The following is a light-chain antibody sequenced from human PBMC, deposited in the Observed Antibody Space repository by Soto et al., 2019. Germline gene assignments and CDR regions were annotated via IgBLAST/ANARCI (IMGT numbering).Light chain of an antibody. Sequence: EVVMTQSPATLSVSPGERATLSCRASQSVNSNLAWFQQKPGQAPSLLIYGASTRATGIPARFSGSGSGTEFTLTISSLQSEDSAVYYCQQYDTWPPLTFGGGTKMEI. CDR3: QQYDTWPPLT. J-gene: IGKJ4*01. V-gene: IGKV3-15*01. CDR2: GAS. CDR1: QSVNSN.